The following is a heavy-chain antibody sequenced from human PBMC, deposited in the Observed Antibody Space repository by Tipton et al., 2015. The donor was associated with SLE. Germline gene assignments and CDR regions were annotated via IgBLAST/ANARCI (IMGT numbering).Heavy chain of an antibody. CDR3: ASLLDRGTYLGRFDY. Sequence: QLVQSGPEVKKPGESLKISCKGFGHSFTNYWIGWVRQMPGKGLEWMGIVYLGDSDTRYSPSFQGQVTMSADKSINTAYLQWSSLKASDTAIYYCASLLDRGTYLGRFDYWGQGTLVTVSS. V-gene: IGHV5-51*03. J-gene: IGHJ4*02. CDR1: GHSFTNYW. D-gene: IGHD1-26*01. CDR2: VYLGDSDT.